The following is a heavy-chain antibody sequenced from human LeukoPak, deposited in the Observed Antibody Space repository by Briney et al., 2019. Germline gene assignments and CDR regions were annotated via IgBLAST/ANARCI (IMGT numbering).Heavy chain of an antibody. Sequence: SQTLSLTCAISGDSVSSNSAAWNWIRQSPSRGLEWLGRTYYRSKWYNDYAVSVKSRITINPDTSKNQFSLQLNSVTPEDTAVYYCARDTMIVVVILAHYYGMDVWGQGTTVTVSS. CDR2: TYYRSKWYN. CDR3: ARDTMIVVVILAHYYGMDV. V-gene: IGHV6-1*01. J-gene: IGHJ6*02. CDR1: GDSVSSNSAA. D-gene: IGHD3-22*01.